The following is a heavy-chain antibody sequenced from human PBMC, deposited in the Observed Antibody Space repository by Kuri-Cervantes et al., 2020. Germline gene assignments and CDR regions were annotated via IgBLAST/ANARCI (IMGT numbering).Heavy chain of an antibody. CDR1: GGSIRTYY. J-gene: IGHJ3*02. D-gene: IGHD4-17*01. CDR3: ARRLAFDI. Sequence: ESLKISCTVSGGSIRTYYWNWIRQSPGKGLEWTGSLNYSGNTYHNPSLKSRLTITVDTSQNQFSLKLNSVTAADTAVYYCARRLAFDIWGQGTMVTVSS. V-gene: IGHV4-59*05. CDR2: LNYSGNT.